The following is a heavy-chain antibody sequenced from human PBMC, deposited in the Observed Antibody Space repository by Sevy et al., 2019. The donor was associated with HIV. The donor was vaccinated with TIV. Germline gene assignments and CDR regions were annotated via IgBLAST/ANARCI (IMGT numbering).Heavy chain of an antibody. J-gene: IGHJ4*02. CDR1: GFTFSTYG. Sequence: GGSLRLSCAASGFTFSTYGMHWVRQAPGKGLEWVAFIRFDGNSKYYADSVKGRLTISRDNSKNTLDLQLNSLTAEETAVYYCARADCGGDCYLVFDYRGQGTLVTVSS. CDR3: ARADCGGDCYLVFDY. CDR2: IRFDGNSK. D-gene: IGHD2-21*01. V-gene: IGHV3-30*02.